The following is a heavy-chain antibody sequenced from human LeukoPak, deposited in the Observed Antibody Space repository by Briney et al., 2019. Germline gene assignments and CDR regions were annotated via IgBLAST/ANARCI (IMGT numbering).Heavy chain of an antibody. Sequence: GGSLRLSCAASGFTFSTYGMHWVRQAPGKGLEWVAVIWYDGSNKYYADSVRGRFTISRDNAKNSLYLQMNSLGAEDTAVYYCARDPPQDGDSSGYCWGQGTLVTVSS. D-gene: IGHD3-22*01. V-gene: IGHV3-33*01. CDR3: ARDPPQDGDSSGYC. CDR2: IWYDGSNK. CDR1: GFTFSTYG. J-gene: IGHJ4*02.